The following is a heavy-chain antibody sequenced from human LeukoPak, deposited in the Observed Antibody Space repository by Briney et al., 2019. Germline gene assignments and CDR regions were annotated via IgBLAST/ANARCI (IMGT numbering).Heavy chain of an antibody. J-gene: IGHJ4*02. CDR2: IKSKTDGGTT. CDR3: TTVSMIVGRYFDY. D-gene: IGHD3-22*01. V-gene: IGHV3-15*01. Sequence: PGGSLRLSCAASGFTFSNAWMSWVRQAPGKGLEWVGRIKSKTDGGTTDYAAPVKGRFTISRDDSKNTLYLQMNSLKTEDTAMYYCTTVSMIVGRYFDYWGQGTLVTVSS. CDR1: GFTFSNAW.